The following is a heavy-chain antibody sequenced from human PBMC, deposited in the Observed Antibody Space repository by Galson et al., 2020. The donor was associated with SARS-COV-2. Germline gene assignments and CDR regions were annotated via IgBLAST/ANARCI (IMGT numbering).Heavy chain of an antibody. CDR2: MDPNSGKT. J-gene: IGHJ3*02. Sequence: ASVKVSCKASGYTFTSFDIYWVRQATGQGLEWMGWMDPNSGKTGYAQKFQGRVTMTRNTSISTAYMELNSLRSDDTAVYYCASDYGDYDGRDAFDIWGQGTMVTVSS. CDR3: ASDYGDYDGRDAFDI. CDR1: GYTFTSFD. D-gene: IGHD4-17*01. V-gene: IGHV1-8*01.